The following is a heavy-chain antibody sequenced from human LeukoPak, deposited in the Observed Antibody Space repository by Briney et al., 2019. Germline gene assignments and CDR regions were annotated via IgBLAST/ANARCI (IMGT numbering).Heavy chain of an antibody. CDR2: MYPGDSDT. V-gene: IGHV5-51*01. Sequence: GESLKIYCKGSGYSFTSYWIGWVRQMPGKGLEWKGTMYPGDSDTRYSPSFQGQVTISADKSISTAYLQWSSLKASDTAMYYCARHKYCSGGSCYSGPFGYWGQGTLVTVSS. J-gene: IGHJ4*02. CDR3: ARHKYCSGGSCYSGPFGY. CDR1: GYSFTSYW. D-gene: IGHD2-15*01.